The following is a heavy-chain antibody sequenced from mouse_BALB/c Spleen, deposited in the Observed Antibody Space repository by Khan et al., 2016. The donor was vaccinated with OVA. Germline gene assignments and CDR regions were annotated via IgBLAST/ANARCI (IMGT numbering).Heavy chain of an antibody. V-gene: IGHV1-7*01. Sequence: QVQLQQSGAELAKPGASVKMSCTASGYTFTSYWMHWIKQRPGQGLEWIGYINPTSGYTDYNQKFKDKANLTTNKSSSTAYMQLSSLTSDDSAVYYWSRDRIDYWGQGTALTVSA. J-gene: IGHJ2*01. CDR3: SRDRIDY. CDR2: INPTSGYT. CDR1: GYTFTSYW.